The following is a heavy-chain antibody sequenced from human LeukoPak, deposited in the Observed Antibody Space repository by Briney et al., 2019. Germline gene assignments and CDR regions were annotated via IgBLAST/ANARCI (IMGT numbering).Heavy chain of an antibody. J-gene: IGHJ1*01. CDR3: ARGMTSSFPH. CDR1: GFTFSSYS. V-gene: IGHV3-21*01. CDR2: ISSSSSYI. D-gene: IGHD6-6*01. Sequence: GGSLRLSCAASGFTFSSYSMNWVRQAPGKGLEWVSSISSSSSYIYYADSVKGRFTISRDNAKNSLYLQMKGLRAEETAVYYCARGMTSSFPHWGQGTLVTVSS.